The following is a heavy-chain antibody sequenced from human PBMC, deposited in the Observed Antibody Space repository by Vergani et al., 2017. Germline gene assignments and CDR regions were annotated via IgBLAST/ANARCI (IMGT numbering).Heavy chain of an antibody. V-gene: IGHV7-4-1*02. CDR2: INTNTGNP. Sequence: QVQLVQSGSELKKPGASVEVSCKASGYTFTTFAMNWVRQAPGQGLEWMGWINTNTGNPTYAQGFTGRFVFSLDTSVTTAYLQISSLKAEDTAVYYCARATXSMVRGLTYYFDYWGQGTLVTVSS. CDR3: ARATXSMVRGLTYYFDY. J-gene: IGHJ4*02. CDR1: GYTFTTFA. D-gene: IGHD3-10*01.